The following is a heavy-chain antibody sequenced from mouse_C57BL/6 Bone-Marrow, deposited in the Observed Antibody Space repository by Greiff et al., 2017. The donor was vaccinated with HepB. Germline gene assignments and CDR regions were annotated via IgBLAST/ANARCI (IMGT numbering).Heavy chain of an antibody. D-gene: IGHD1-1*01. Sequence: VQLQQSGAELMRPGASVTLSCKASGYTFTDYEMHWVKQTPVHGLEWIGAIDPETGGTAYNQKFKGKAILTADKSSSTAYMELRSLTSEDSAVYYCTSITTVWYFDVWGTGTTVTVSS. CDR3: TSITTVWYFDV. J-gene: IGHJ1*03. CDR2: IDPETGGT. CDR1: GYTFTDYE. V-gene: IGHV1-15*01.